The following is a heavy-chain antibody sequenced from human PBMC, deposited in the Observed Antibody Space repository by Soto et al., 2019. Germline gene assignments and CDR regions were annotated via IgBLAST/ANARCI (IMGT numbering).Heavy chain of an antibody. D-gene: IGHD3-16*01. V-gene: IGHV1-69*06. Sequence: QVQLVQSGAEMRKPGSSLRVSCKASGGTFSDYAFSWVRQAPGQGLEWMGGIVPRFGSPNYAQKFGGRVTITADTSSSTVYMALSSLRFDDTAVYFCARDRIQLRLGKYSLNGMEVWGQGTTIIVSS. CDR2: IVPRFGSP. J-gene: IGHJ6*02. CDR1: GGTFSDYA. CDR3: ARDRIQLRLGKYSLNGMEV.